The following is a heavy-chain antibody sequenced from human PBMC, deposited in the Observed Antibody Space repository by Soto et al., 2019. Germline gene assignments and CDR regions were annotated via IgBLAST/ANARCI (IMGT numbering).Heavy chain of an antibody. CDR2: IIPIFGTA. CDR3: ARDGYYYDSSGYGVFDY. CDR1: GGTFSSYA. V-gene: IGHV1-69*06. Sequence: PEKVSCKASGGTFSSYAISCVRQPPGQGLEWMGGIIPIFGTANYAQKFQGRVTITADKSTSTAYMELSSLRSEDMAVYYGARDGYYYDSSGYGVFDYWGQGTLVTVSS. D-gene: IGHD3-22*01. J-gene: IGHJ4*02.